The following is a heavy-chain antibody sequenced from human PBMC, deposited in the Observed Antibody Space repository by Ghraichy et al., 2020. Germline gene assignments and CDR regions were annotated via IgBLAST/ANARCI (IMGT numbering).Heavy chain of an antibody. CDR3: ARSGYSGYDYLIAVAGT. V-gene: IGHV4-39*01. D-gene: IGHD5-12*01. CDR1: GGSISSSSYY. CDR2: IYYSGST. Sequence: SETLSLTCTVSGGSISSSSYYWGWIRQPPGKGLEWIGSIYYSGSTYYNPSLKSRVTISVDTSKNQFSLKLSSVTAADTAVYYCARSGYSGYDYLIAVAGTWGQGTLVTVSS. J-gene: IGHJ4*02.